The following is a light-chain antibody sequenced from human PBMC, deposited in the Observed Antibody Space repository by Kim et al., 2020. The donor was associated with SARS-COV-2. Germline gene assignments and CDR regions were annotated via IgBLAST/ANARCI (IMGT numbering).Light chain of an antibody. CDR1: QGVNNS. V-gene: IGKV1-NL1*01. Sequence: ASVGDTVTITCRASQGVNNSLAWYQHKPGKAPKLLVYGASRLQSGVPSRFSGSGSGTDYTLTISSLQPEDIGTYYCQQSYGMSWTFGQGTKVDIK. CDR3: QQSYGMSWT. CDR2: GAS. J-gene: IGKJ1*01.